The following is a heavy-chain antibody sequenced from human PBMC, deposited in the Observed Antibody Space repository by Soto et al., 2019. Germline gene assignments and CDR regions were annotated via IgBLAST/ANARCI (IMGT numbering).Heavy chain of an antibody. CDR2: IYPGGGT. CDR1: GHSINSDYY. CDR3: ARKGYYPSGRINLFDS. V-gene: IGHV4-38-2*02. Sequence: PSETLSLTCTVAGHSINSDYYWGWIRQPPGKGLECIGSIYPGGGTYYNPSLKSRVTISIDTSKNQFSLRLTSVTAADTAMYYCARKGYYPSGRINLFDSWGQGTLVTVSS. D-gene: IGHD3-10*01. J-gene: IGHJ4*02.